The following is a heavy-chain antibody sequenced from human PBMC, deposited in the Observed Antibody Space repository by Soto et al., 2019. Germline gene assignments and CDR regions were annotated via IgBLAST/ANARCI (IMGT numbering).Heavy chain of an antibody. Sequence: GGSLRLCCAASGFTFSSYSMNWVRQAPGKGLEWVSYISSSSSTIYYADSVKGRFTISRDNAKNSLYLQMNSLRDEDTAVYYCARGNTAMVTERPYYFHYWGQGTLVTVSA. V-gene: IGHV3-48*02. CDR1: GFTFSSYS. J-gene: IGHJ4*02. D-gene: IGHD5-18*01. CDR2: ISSSSSTI. CDR3: ARGNTAMVTERPYYFHY.